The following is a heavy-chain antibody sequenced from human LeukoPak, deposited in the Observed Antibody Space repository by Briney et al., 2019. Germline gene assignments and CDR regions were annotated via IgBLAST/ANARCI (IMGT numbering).Heavy chain of an antibody. CDR3: AKGARGYSYGYVLDY. CDR1: GFTFDDYA. V-gene: IGHV3-9*01. D-gene: IGHD5-18*01. J-gene: IGHJ4*02. Sequence: GGSLRLSCAAFGFTFDDYAMHWVRQAPGKGLEWVSGISWNSGSIGYADSVKGRFTISRDNAKNSLYLQMNSLRAEDTALYYCAKGARGYSYGYVLDYWGQGTLVTVSS. CDR2: ISWNSGSI.